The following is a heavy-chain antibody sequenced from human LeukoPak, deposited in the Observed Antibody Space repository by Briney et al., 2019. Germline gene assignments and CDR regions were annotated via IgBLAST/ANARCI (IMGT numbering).Heavy chain of an antibody. V-gene: IGHV1-18*01. D-gene: IGHD3-10*01. CDR2: ISAYNGNT. J-gene: IGHJ4*02. CDR3: ARDNPYGPFDY. CDR1: GYTFSNYG. Sequence: ASVKVSCKPSGYTFSNYGISWVQQAPGQGLEWMAWISAYNGNTKHAQKFQDRVTMTTDTSTSTAYLEVRGLRSDDTAVYYCARDNPYGPFDYWGQGTLVTVSS.